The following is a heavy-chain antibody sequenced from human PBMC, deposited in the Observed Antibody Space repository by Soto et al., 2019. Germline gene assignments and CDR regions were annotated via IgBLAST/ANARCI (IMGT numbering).Heavy chain of an antibody. CDR1: GYTFTSYG. CDR3: ARWSRAVAGIEQESEYFQH. J-gene: IGHJ1*01. V-gene: IGHV1-18*01. Sequence: QVQLVQSGAEVKKPGASVKVSCKASGYTFTSYGVSWVRQAPGQGLEWMGWISAYNGNTNYAQKLQGRVTMTTDTSTSTADRELRSLRSDDTAVYYCARWSRAVAGIEQESEYFQHWGQGTLVTVSS. CDR2: ISAYNGNT. D-gene: IGHD6-19*01.